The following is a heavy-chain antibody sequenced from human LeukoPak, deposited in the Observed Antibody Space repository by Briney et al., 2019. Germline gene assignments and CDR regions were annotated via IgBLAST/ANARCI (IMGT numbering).Heavy chain of an antibody. Sequence: PGGSLRLSCEASGFSFSIYNMNWVRLAPGKGLEWVSSISGSSSHVWYADSVKSRFTSSRDDAKNSLYLQMSSLRVEDTAVYYCARDQYYSDSSGYPYDIWGQGTMVTVSS. CDR1: GFSFSIYN. CDR3: ARDQYYSDSSGYPYDI. D-gene: IGHD3-22*01. CDR2: ISGSSSHV. J-gene: IGHJ3*02. V-gene: IGHV3-21*01.